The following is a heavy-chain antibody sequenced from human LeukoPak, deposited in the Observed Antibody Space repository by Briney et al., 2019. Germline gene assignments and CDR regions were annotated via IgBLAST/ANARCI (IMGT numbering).Heavy chain of an antibody. D-gene: IGHD5-18*01. V-gene: IGHV4-59*01. CDR3: ARVGGYSYGPQYYYYYYYYMDV. CDR1: GGSISSYY. Sequence: PSETLSLTCTVSGGSISSYYWSWIQQPPGKGLEWIGYIYYSGSTNYNPSLKSRVTISVDTSKNQFSLKLSSVTAADTAVYYCARVGGYSYGPQYYYYYYYYMDVWGKGTTVTVSS. CDR2: IYYSGST. J-gene: IGHJ6*03.